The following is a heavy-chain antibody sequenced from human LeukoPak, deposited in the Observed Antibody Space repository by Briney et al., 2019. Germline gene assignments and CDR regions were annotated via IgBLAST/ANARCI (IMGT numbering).Heavy chain of an antibody. D-gene: IGHD6-13*01. CDR3: ARGPYSSSWYHYYYMDV. V-gene: IGHV3-21*01. CDR2: ISSSSSYI. J-gene: IGHJ6*03. Sequence: GGSLRLSCAASGFTFSSYSMNWVRQAPGKGLEWVSSISSSSSYIYYADSMKGRFTISRDNAKNSLYLQMNSLRAEDTAVYYCARGPYSSSWYHYYYMDVWGKGTTVTVSS. CDR1: GFTFSSYS.